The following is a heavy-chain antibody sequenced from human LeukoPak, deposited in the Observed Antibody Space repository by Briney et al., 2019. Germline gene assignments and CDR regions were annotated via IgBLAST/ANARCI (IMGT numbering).Heavy chain of an antibody. D-gene: IGHD6-13*01. CDR3: ASGSSTWQLDY. CDR1: GGSISSYY. V-gene: IGHV4-59*08. Sequence: SETLSLTCTVSGGSISSYYWSWIRQPPGKGLEWIGYIYYSGSTNYNPSLKCRVTISVDTSKNQFSLKLSSVTAADTAVYYCASGSSTWQLDYWGQGTLVTVSS. CDR2: IYYSGST. J-gene: IGHJ4*02.